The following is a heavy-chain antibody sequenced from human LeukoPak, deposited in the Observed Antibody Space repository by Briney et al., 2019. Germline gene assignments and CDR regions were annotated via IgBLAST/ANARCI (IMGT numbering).Heavy chain of an antibody. D-gene: IGHD5-18*01. V-gene: IGHV1-69*01. CDR2: IIPIFGTA. J-gene: IGHJ6*03. Sequence: SVKVSSXASGGTFSSYAISWVRQAPGQGLEWMGGIIPIFGTANYAQKFQGRVTITADESTSTAYMELSSLRSEDTAVYYCARDRSGYSYGTVINYYYYYMDVWGKGTTVTVSS. CDR3: ARDRSGYSYGTVINYYYYYMDV. CDR1: GGTFSSYA.